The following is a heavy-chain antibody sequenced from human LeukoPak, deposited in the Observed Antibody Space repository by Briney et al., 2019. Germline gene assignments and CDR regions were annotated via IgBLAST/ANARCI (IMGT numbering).Heavy chain of an antibody. CDR2: ISYDGSNK. V-gene: IGHV3-30*04. Sequence: GGSLRLSCAASGFTLSSYAMHWVRPAPGKGLERVAVISYDGSNKDYADSVKGRFTIPRDNSKSTLYLQMNSLRAEDMAVYYCAGDPCYYGSETENDFDYWGQGTLVTVSS. J-gene: IGHJ4*02. CDR3: AGDPCYYGSETENDFDY. D-gene: IGHD3-10*01. CDR1: GFTLSSYA.